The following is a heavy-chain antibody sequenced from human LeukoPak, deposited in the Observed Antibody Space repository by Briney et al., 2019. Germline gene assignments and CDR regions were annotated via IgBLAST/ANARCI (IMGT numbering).Heavy chain of an antibody. V-gene: IGHV3-23*01. Sequence: GGSLRLSCAASGFTFSSSAMSWVRQAPGKGLEWVSAISNNGGYTYYADSVRGRFTISRDNSENTLFLQMSSLRAEDTAVYYCAKSLEYSTSGKVDYWGQGTLVTASS. CDR3: AKSLEYSTSGKVDY. CDR2: ISNNGGYT. J-gene: IGHJ4*02. D-gene: IGHD3-10*01. CDR1: GFTFSSSA.